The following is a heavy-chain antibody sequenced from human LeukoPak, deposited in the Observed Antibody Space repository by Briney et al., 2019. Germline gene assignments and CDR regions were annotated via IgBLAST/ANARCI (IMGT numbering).Heavy chain of an antibody. CDR3: ARHPPYFSGGHHFDY. J-gene: IGHJ4*02. Sequence: GESLKISCVGSGYRFTNYWIGWVRQVPGKGLEWMGIIFPGDSDTRYSPSFQGQVTISADKSISTAYLQWSSLEASDTAIYFCARHPPYFSGGHHFDYWGQGTLVTVSS. V-gene: IGHV5-51*01. D-gene: IGHD6-19*01. CDR2: IFPGDSDT. CDR1: GYRFTNYW.